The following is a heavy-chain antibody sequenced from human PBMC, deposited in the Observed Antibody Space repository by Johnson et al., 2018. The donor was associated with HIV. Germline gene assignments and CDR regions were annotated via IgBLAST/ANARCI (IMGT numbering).Heavy chain of an antibody. D-gene: IGHD2-8*01. J-gene: IGHJ3*02. CDR1: GFTFSNAW. V-gene: IGHV3-15*01. CDR2: IKSKYHDETT. Sequence: VQPGRSLRLSCAASGFTFSNAWMSWVRQAPGKGLEWVGRIKSKYHDETTDYAAPVKGRFAISRDDSKNTVYLQMNSLKAEDTAVYYCTTGSCIDGVCYAFDIWGQGTMVTVSS. CDR3: TTGSCIDGVCYAFDI.